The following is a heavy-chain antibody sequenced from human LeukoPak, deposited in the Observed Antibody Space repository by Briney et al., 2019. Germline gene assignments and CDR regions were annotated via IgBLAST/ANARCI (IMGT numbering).Heavy chain of an antibody. V-gene: IGHV3-64D*06. CDR1: GFIISNYA. CDR2: ISANGGRT. D-gene: IGHD6-13*01. J-gene: IGHJ4*02. Sequence: GGSLRLSCSASGFIISNYAMHWVRQAPGKGLEYVSAISANGGRTYYADSVKGRFTISRDNSKNTLYLQMSSLRAEDTAIYHCVKDLYKGDSSSWYYFHYWGQGTLVTVSS. CDR3: VKDLYKGDSSSWYYFHY.